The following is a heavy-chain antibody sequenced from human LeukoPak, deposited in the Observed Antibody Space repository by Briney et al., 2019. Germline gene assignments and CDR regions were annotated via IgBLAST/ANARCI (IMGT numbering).Heavy chain of an antibody. D-gene: IGHD3-22*01. J-gene: IGHJ4*02. CDR1: GYTFTSYY. V-gene: IGHV1-46*01. Sequence: ASVKVSCKASGYTFTSYYMHWVRQAPGQGLEWMGIINPSGGSTSYAQKFQGRVTMTRDMSTSTVYMELSSLRSEDTAVYYCARDYYDHYFDYWGQGTLVTVSS. CDR2: INPSGGST. CDR3: ARDYYDHYFDY.